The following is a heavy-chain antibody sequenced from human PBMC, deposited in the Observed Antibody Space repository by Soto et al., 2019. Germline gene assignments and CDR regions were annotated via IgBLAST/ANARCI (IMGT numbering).Heavy chain of an antibody. CDR2: IYYSGST. CDR1: GGSISSSSYY. D-gene: IGHD6-13*01. CDR3: ASYIAAAGTYYFDY. J-gene: IGHJ4*02. V-gene: IGHV4-39*01. Sequence: SETLSLTCTVSGGSISSSSYYWGWIRQPPGKGLEWIGSIYYSGSTYYNPSLKSRVTISVDTSKNQFSLKLSSVTAADTAVYYCASYIAAAGTYYFDYWGQGTLVTVSS.